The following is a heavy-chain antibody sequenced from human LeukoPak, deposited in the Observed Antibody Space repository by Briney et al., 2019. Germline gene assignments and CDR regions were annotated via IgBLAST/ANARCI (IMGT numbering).Heavy chain of an antibody. J-gene: IGHJ6*03. Sequence: SVKVSCKASGGTFSSYAISWVRQAPGQGLEWMGRNIPIFGTANYAQKFQGRVTITTDESTSTAYMELSSLRSEDTAVYYCATGYDFWRGFRYYMDVWGKGTTVTVSS. CDR3: ATGYDFWRGFRYYMDV. D-gene: IGHD3-3*01. CDR2: NIPIFGTA. CDR1: GGTFSSYA. V-gene: IGHV1-69*05.